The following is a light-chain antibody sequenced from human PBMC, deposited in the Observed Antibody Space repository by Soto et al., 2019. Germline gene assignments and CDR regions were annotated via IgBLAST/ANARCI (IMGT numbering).Light chain of an antibody. CDR3: HQYGGSPTWT. J-gene: IGKJ1*01. CDR2: GTS. CDR1: QSVSSSY. Sequence: EIVLTQSPGTLSLSPGERATLSCRASQSVSSSYLAGYQQKPGQAPRLLIYGTSSRATGIPDRFSGSGSGTDFSLTISRLEPDDFAVYYCHQYGGSPTWTFGQGTKVEIK. V-gene: IGKV3-20*01.